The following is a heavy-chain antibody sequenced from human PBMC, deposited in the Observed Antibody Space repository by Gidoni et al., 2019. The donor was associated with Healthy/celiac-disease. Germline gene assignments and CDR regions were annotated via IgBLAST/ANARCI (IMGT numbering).Heavy chain of an antibody. CDR3: ARWCHHYDFWSGYQASWFDP. J-gene: IGHJ5*02. D-gene: IGHD3-3*01. V-gene: IGHV4-59*01. CDR1: GGSISSYY. Sequence: LSLTCTVSGGSISSYYWSWIRQPPGKGLEWIGYIYYSGSTNYNPSLKSRVTISVDTSKNQFSLKLSSVTAADTAVYYCARWCHHYDFWSGYQASWFDPWGQGTLVTVSS. CDR2: IYYSGST.